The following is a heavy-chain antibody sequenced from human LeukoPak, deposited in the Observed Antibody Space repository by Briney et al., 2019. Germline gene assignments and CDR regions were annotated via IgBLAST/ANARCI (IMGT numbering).Heavy chain of an antibody. CDR1: GGSNSSYY. Sequence: ASETLSLTCTVSGGSNSSYYWSWIRQPPGKGLEWIGYIYYSGSTNYNPSLKSRVTISVDTSKNQFSLKLSSVTAADTAVYYCARGGEKYYDFWSAYYFDYWGQGTLVTVSS. V-gene: IGHV4-59*01. CDR2: IYYSGST. D-gene: IGHD3-3*01. J-gene: IGHJ4*02. CDR3: ARGGEKYYDFWSAYYFDY.